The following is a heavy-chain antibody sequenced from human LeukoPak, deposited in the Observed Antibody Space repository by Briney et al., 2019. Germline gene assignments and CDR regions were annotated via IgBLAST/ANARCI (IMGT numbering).Heavy chain of an antibody. J-gene: IGHJ6*03. CDR2: ICTSGST. CDR3: ARTYDSPGYYSPGYYCMDV. Sequence: SETLSLTCTVSGGSISTYCWSWIRQPAGKGLEWIGHICTSGSTNYNPSLKSRGTMSADTSNNEFSLKLNSVTAADTAVYYCARTYDSPGYYSPGYYCMDVWGKGTTVTISS. CDR1: GGSISTYC. V-gene: IGHV4-4*07. D-gene: IGHD3-22*01.